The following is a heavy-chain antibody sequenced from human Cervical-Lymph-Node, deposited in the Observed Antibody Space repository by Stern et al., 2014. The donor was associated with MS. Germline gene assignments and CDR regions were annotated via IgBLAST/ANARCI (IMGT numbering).Heavy chain of an antibody. CDR1: GGSISSSY. CDR3: ARERTHLERGLAVHEYFFDN. D-gene: IGHD3-3*01. Sequence: QVQLVESGPGLVKPSETLSLTCTVSGGSISSSYWSWIRQAPGKGLEWIGYIYNSGSTNYNPSLMSRVTISIDMSKNQFSLRLSSVTAADTAVYYCARERTHLERGLAVHEYFFDNWGQGTLVTVSS. J-gene: IGHJ4*02. CDR2: IYNSGST. V-gene: IGHV4-59*01.